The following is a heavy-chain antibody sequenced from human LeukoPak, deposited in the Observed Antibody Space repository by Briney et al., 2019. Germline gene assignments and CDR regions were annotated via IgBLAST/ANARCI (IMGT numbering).Heavy chain of an antibody. CDR1: GYSFTSYW. V-gene: IGHV5-51*01. CDR3: ARGAYGDSERFDY. D-gene: IGHD4-17*01. Sequence: GESLKISCKGSGYSFTSYWIGWVRQMPGKGLEWMGIIYPGDSDTRCSPPFQGQVTISADKSISTAYLQWSSLKASDTAMYYCARGAYGDSERFDYWGQGTLVTVSS. CDR2: IYPGDSDT. J-gene: IGHJ4*02.